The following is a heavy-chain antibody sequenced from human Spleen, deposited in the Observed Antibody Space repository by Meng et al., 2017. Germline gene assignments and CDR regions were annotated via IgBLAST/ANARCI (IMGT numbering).Heavy chain of an antibody. Sequence: GESLKISCAVSGFTFNSYTMHWVRQAPGKGLEYVSAFSSNGGSTYYADSVKGRFTISRDNSKNTLYLQMGSLRAEDMAVYYCARDMCTSTSCYRTDGFDIWGQGTMVTVSS. D-gene: IGHD2-2*01. CDR2: FSSNGGST. CDR3: ARDMCTSTSCYRTDGFDI. J-gene: IGHJ3*02. CDR1: GFTFNSYT. V-gene: IGHV3-64*02.